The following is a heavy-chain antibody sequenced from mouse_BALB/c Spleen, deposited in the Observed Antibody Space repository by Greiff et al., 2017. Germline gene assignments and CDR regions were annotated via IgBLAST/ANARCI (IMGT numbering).Heavy chain of an antibody. Sequence: QVQLKQSGPGLVAPSQSLSITCTVSGFSLTSYGVHWVRQPPGKGLEWLGVIWAGGSTNYNSALMSRLSISKDNSKSQVFLKMNSLQTDDTAMYYCARVGNGPYAMDYWGQGTSVTVSS. CDR1: GFSLTSYG. D-gene: IGHD2-1*01. V-gene: IGHV2-9*02. J-gene: IGHJ4*01. CDR2: IWAGGST. CDR3: ARVGNGPYAMDY.